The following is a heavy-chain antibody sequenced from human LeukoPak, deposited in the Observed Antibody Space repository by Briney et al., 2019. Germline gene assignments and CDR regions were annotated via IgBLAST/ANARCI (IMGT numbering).Heavy chain of an antibody. CDR3: ASSPRGYSYGTYFDY. CDR1: GYTFTSYG. Sequence: GASVKVSCKASGYTFTSYGISWVRQAPGQGLEWMGGIIPIFGTANYAQKFQGRVTITTDESTSTAYMELSSLRSEDTAVYYCASSPRGYSYGTYFDYWGQGTLVSVSS. D-gene: IGHD5-18*01. V-gene: IGHV1-69*05. CDR2: IIPIFGTA. J-gene: IGHJ4*02.